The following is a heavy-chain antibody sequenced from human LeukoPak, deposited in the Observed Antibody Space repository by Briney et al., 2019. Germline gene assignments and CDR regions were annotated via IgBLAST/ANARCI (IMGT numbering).Heavy chain of an antibody. CDR1: GFTFSSYA. J-gene: IGHJ4*02. CDR2: ISGSGGST. CDR3: ARARYSSSWYPTLDY. V-gene: IGHV3-23*01. D-gene: IGHD6-13*01. Sequence: PGGSLRLSCAASGFTFSSYAMSLVRQAPGKGLEWVSAISGSGGSTYYADSVKGRFTISRDNSKNTLYLQMNSLRAEDTAVYYCARARYSSSWYPTLDYWGQGTLVTVSS.